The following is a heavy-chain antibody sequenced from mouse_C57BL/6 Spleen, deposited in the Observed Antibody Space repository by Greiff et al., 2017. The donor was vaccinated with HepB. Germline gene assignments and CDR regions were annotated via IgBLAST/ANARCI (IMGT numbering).Heavy chain of an antibody. J-gene: IGHJ1*03. CDR3: ARRTVVDWYFDV. D-gene: IGHD1-1*01. CDR1: GFTFSSYG. CDR2: ISSGGSYT. Sequence: EVQLVESGGDLVKPGGSLKLSCAASGFTFSSYGMSWVRQTPDKRLEWVATISSGGSYTYYPDSVKGRFTISRDNAKNTLYLQMSSLKSEDTAMYYCARRTVVDWYFDVWGTGTTVTVSS. V-gene: IGHV5-6*01.